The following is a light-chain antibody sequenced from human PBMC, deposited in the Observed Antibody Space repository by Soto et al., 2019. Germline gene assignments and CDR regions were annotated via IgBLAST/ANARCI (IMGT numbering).Light chain of an antibody. CDR2: DAS. V-gene: IGKV1-5*01. J-gene: IGKJ4*01. CDR3: QHYTSYLPF. CDR1: QTISRW. Sequence: MEVTQPPYTLSSSVGDEVTITCLSSQTISRWLAWYQQKPGRAPKLLIYDASTLESGVPSRISGSGSETEFTLTISSLQPDDFATYYCQHYTSYLPFFGGGTKVDIK.